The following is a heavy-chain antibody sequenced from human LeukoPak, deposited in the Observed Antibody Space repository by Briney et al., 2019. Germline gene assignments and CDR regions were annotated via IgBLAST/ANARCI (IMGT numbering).Heavy chain of an antibody. CDR1: GGSFSGYY. CDR2: INHSGST. J-gene: IGHJ4*02. V-gene: IGHV4-34*01. Sequence: PSETLSLTCAVYGGSFSGYYWSWIRQPPGKGLEWIGEINHSGSTNYNPSLKSRLTISVDTSKSQFSLKLSSVTAADTAVYYCARAATGTIDYWGQGTLVTVSS. D-gene: IGHD1-7*01. CDR3: ARAATGTIDY.